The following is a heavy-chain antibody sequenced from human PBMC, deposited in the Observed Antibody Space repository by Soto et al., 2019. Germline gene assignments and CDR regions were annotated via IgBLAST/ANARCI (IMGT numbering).Heavy chain of an antibody. CDR1: GGSISSSSYY. CDR2: IYYSGST. Sequence: NPSETLSLTCTVSGGSISSSSYYWGWIRQPPGKGLEWIGSIYYSGSTYYNPSLKSRVTISVDTSKNQFSLKLSSVTAADTAVYYCATLYGEGHTFPEKNDWDYYYYNWAVGGKGTRVPVSS. D-gene: IGHD4-17*01. V-gene: IGHV4-39*01. CDR3: ATLYGEGHTFPEKNDWDYYYYNWAV. J-gene: IGHJ6*03.